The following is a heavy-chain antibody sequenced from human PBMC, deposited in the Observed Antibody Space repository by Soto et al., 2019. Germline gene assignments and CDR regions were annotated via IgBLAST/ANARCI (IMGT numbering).Heavy chain of an antibody. CDR3: AKDRPSRTIFGVALYYYYGMDV. V-gene: IGHV3-30*18. CDR1: GFTFSSYG. CDR2: ISYDGSNK. J-gene: IGHJ6*02. D-gene: IGHD3-3*01. Sequence: GGSLRLSCAASGFTFSSYGMHWVRQAPGKGLEWVAVISYDGSNKYYADSVKGRFTITRDNSKNTLYLQMNSLRAEDTAVYYCAKDRPSRTIFGVALYYYYGMDVWGQGTTVTVSS.